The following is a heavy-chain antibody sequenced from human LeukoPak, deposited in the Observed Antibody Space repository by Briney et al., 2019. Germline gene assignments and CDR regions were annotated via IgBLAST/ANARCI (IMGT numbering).Heavy chain of an antibody. CDR1: AFTVSNNY. D-gene: IGHD3-22*01. CDR3: ARESPLYYDSSGYYRGGFDY. Sequence: GSLRLSCAASAFTVSNNYMSWVRQAPGKGLEWVSVIYSGGSTYYADSVKGRFTISRDNSKNTLYLQMNSLRAEDTAVYYCARESPLYYDSSGYYRGGFDYWGQGTLVTVSS. J-gene: IGHJ4*02. V-gene: IGHV3-53*01. CDR2: IYSGGST.